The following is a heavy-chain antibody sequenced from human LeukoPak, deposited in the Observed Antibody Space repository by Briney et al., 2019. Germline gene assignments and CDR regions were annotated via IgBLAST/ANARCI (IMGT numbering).Heavy chain of an antibody. CDR2: IYPGDSDT. D-gene: IGHD3-16*01. Sequence: GESLKISCKASGYTFTNYWIGWVRQMPGKGLEWMGIIYPGDSDTRYSPSFRGQVIISADKSVRTAYLQWTSLKASDTAMYYCARHTGEGSHFQHWGQGSLVTVSS. J-gene: IGHJ1*01. CDR1: GYTFTNYW. CDR3: ARHTGEGSHFQH. V-gene: IGHV5-51*01.